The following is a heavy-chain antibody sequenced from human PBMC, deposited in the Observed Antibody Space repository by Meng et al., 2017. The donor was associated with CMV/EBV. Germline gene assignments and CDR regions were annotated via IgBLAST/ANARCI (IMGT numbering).Heavy chain of an antibody. CDR2: ISASGGTT. J-gene: IGHJ4*02. V-gene: IGHV3-23*01. D-gene: IGHD3-22*01. CDR3: ARTDYYDGTGYYS. CDR1: GFTFNSYA. Sequence: GESLKISCAASGFTFNSYAMSWVRQTPGKGPEWVSVISASGGTTYYSDSVRGRVTVSRDNPKDTLYLHMTSLSAEDTAVYYCARTDYYDGTGYYSWGQGTLVTVSS.